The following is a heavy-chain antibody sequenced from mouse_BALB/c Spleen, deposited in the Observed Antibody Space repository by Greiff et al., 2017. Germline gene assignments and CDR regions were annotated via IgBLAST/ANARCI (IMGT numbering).Heavy chain of an antibody. V-gene: IGHV5-12-1*01. CDR2: ISSGGGST. J-gene: IGHJ4*01. Sequence: EVQRVESGGGLVKPGGSLKLSCAASGFAFSSYDMSWVRQTPEKRLEWVAYISSGGGSTYYPDTVKGRFTISRDNAKNTLYLQMSSLKSEDTAMYYCARHGRREIYYDYSYAMDYWGQGTSVTVSS. D-gene: IGHD2-4*01. CDR3: ARHGRREIYYDYSYAMDY. CDR1: GFAFSSYD.